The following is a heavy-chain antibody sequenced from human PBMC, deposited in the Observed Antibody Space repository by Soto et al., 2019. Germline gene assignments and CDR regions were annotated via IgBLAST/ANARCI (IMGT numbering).Heavy chain of an antibody. J-gene: IGHJ4*02. CDR3: ARLAGYWGSWYGGYFDY. D-gene: IGHD6-13*01. CDR2: ISYDGNKK. Sequence: QVQLVESGGGVVQPGRSLRLSCAASGFTLSSYAMHWVRQAPGKGLEWVAVISYDGNKKYYADSVKGRFTISRDNSKNTLYLQMNSLRADATAMYYCARLAGYWGSWYGGYFDYWGQGTLVTVSS. V-gene: IGHV3-30-3*01. CDR1: GFTLSSYA.